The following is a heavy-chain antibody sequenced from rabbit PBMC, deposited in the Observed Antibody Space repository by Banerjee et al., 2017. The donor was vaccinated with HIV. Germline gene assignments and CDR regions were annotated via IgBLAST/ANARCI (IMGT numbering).Heavy chain of an antibody. CDR1: GFTISSSYW. D-gene: IGHD4-2*01. CDR3: ARNAGTNADYGFTRLDL. V-gene: IGHV1S45*01. CDR2: IYAGSGGYT. J-gene: IGHJ3*01. Sequence: QEQLVESGGDLVKPGASLTLTCKASGFTISSSYWICWVRQAPGKGLEWIACIYAGSGGYTYYATWAKGRFTISKASSTTVTLQMTSLTAADTATYFCARNAGTNADYGFTRLDLRGPGTLVTVS.